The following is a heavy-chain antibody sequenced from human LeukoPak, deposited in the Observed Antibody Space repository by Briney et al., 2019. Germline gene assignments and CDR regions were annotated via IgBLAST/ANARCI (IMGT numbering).Heavy chain of an antibody. CDR2: IGSSSGYI. CDR1: GFTFSSYS. J-gene: IGHJ4*02. Sequence: GGSLRLSCAASGFTFSSYSMNWVRQAPGKGLEWVSFIGSSSGYIYYADSVKGRFTISRDNAKKSLYLQMNSLRAEDTAVYYCARDVGSGSYSASDYWGQGTLVTVSS. D-gene: IGHD3-10*01. CDR3: ARDVGSGSYSASDY. V-gene: IGHV3-21*01.